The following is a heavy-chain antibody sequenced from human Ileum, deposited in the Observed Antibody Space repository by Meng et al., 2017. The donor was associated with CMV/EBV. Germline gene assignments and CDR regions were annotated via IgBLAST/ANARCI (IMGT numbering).Heavy chain of an antibody. Sequence: QITLKESGPTLVKPTHTLTLSCNFSGFSRSDADVGVAWIRQPPGKPLGWLALISWTGDNHYSPSLKSRLTISKDTSKNQVFLSMTNMDPLDTGTYYCAHTAGWLSFHWGPGALVTVSS. CDR2: ISWTGDN. CDR3: AHTAGWLSFH. CDR1: GFSRSDADVG. V-gene: IGHV2-5*01. D-gene: IGHD5-24*01. J-gene: IGHJ1*01.